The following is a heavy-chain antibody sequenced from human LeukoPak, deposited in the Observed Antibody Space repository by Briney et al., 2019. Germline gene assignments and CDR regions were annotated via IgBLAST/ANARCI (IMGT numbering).Heavy chain of an antibody. CDR3: ARALLAGYDYVWGSYRYINPHFDY. V-gene: IGHV4-39*07. Sequence: PSETLSLTCAVSGASISSSNYYWGWVRQSPGKGLEWLGNIYSSGNTYYNASLKSRVTMYIDTSKNQFSLKLSSVTAADTAVYYCARALLAGYDYVWGSYRYINPHFDYWGQGTLVTVSS. J-gene: IGHJ4*02. D-gene: IGHD3-16*02. CDR1: GASISSSNYY. CDR2: IYSSGNT.